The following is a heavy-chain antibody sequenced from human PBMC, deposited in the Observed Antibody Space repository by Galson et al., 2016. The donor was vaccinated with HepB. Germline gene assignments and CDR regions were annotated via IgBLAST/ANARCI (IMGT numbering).Heavy chain of an antibody. Sequence: SVKVSCKASGGTFTGYAICWVRQAPGQGLEWMGGIIPVFGTAKYAQKFQGRVTITADESTSTAYMELSSLRSEDTAVYYCARTKKVPSTHYYYAMDVWGQGTTVTVSS. CDR2: IIPVFGTA. V-gene: IGHV1-69*13. CDR3: ARTKKVPSTHYYYAMDV. J-gene: IGHJ6*02. CDR1: GGTFTGYA. D-gene: IGHD2-8*01.